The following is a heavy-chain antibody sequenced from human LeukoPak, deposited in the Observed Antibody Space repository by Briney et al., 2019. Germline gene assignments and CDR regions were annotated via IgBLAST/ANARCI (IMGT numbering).Heavy chain of an antibody. D-gene: IGHD5-24*01. J-gene: IGHJ4*02. CDR3: ARDGDGGYTADY. V-gene: IGHV3-7*05. CDR2: IKPDGSAT. CDR1: GFIFSNFW. Sequence: GGSLRLSCAASGFIFSNFWTYWVRQAPGKGLEWVATIKPDGSATYYVDSVKGRFTISRDNAENSLYLQVNGLRAEDTAVYYCARDGDGGYTADYWGQGTLVTVSS.